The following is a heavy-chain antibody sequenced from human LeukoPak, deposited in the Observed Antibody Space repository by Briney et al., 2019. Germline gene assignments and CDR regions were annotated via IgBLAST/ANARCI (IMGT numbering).Heavy chain of an antibody. J-gene: IGHJ6*03. CDR1: GFTFSSYW. D-gene: IGHD3-10*02. V-gene: IGHV3-74*01. CDR3: AKDSVRGVIGYYYYYMDV. CDR2: INSDGSST. Sequence: GGSLRLSCAASGFTFSSYWMHWVRQAPGKGLVWVSRINSDGSSTSYADSVKGRFTISRDNSKNTLYLQMNSLRAEDTAVYYCAKDSVRGVIGYYYYYMDVWGQGTTVTVSS.